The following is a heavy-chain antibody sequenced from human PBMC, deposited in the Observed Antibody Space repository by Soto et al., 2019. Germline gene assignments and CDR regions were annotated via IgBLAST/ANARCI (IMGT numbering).Heavy chain of an antibody. CDR1: GFSLATGRLG. D-gene: IGHD2-21*02. CDR2: IFSNNER. Sequence: QVTLKESGPELVRATETLTLTCSISGFSLATGRLGVSWIRQPPGKAVEWLAHIFSNNERSYSVSLQDRLSISADIPKGEVVFTMTNVGPVDTATYYCARLVADSSFYYYGLDVWGPGASVTVS. V-gene: IGHV2-26*03. CDR3: ARLVADSSFYYYGLDV. J-gene: IGHJ6*02.